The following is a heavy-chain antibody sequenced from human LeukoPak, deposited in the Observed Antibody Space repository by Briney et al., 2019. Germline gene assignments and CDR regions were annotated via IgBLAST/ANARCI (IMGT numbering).Heavy chain of an antibody. CDR2: ISYDGSNK. CDR1: GFTFSSYA. CDR3: ARDGVGGSGSLLYYYYYYMDV. D-gene: IGHD3-10*01. V-gene: IGHV3-30*01. Sequence: GGSLRLSCAASGFTFSSYAMHWVRQAPGEGLEWVAVISYDGSNKYYADSVKGRFTISRDNSKNTLYLQMNSLRAEDTAVYYCARDGVGGSGSLLYYYYYYMDVWGKGTTVTVSS. J-gene: IGHJ6*03.